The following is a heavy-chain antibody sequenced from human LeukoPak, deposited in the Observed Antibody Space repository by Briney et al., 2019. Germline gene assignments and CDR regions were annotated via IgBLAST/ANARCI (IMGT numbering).Heavy chain of an antibody. CDR1: GGTFSSYT. CDR2: MIPIFGTA. D-gene: IGHD6-6*01. CDR3: ARPRYSSSSGGFDY. J-gene: IGHJ4*02. V-gene: IGHV1-69*05. Sequence: ASVKVSCKASGGTFSSYTISWVRQAPGQGLEWMGGMIPIFGTADYAQKFQSRVTITTDESTSTAYMELSSLRSEDTAVYYCARPRYSSSSGGFDYWGQGTLVTVSS.